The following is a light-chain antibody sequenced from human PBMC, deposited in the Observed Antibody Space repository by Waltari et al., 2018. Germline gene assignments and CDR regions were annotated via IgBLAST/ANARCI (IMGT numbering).Light chain of an antibody. CDR1: SSHVGGSDY. CDR2: DVT. V-gene: IGLV2-11*01. CDR3: CSYAGSYTHVV. Sequence: QSALTQPRSVSGPPGQSVTISCTGTSSHVGGSDYVSWYQHHPGKAPKLMICDVTKRPSGVPDRFSGSKSGNTASLTIAGLQAEDEADYYCCSYAGSYTHVVFGGGTKLTVL. J-gene: IGLJ2*01.